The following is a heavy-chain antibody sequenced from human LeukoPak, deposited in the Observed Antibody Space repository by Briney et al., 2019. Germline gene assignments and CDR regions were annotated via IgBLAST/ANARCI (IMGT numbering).Heavy chain of an antibody. CDR2: INHSGSI. V-gene: IGHV4-34*01. Sequence: SETLSLTCAVPGGSFSGYFWSWIRQPPGKGLEWIGEINHSGSINYNPSIQCRVTISVDTSKNQISLKLSSVTAADTAVYYCARGSGSGWFDYWGQGTLVTVSS. D-gene: IGHD6-25*01. CDR3: ARGSGSGWFDY. CDR1: GGSFSGYF. J-gene: IGHJ4*02.